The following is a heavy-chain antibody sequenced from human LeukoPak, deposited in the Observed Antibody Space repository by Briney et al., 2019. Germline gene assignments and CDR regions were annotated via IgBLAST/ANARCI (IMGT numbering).Heavy chain of an antibody. CDR2: IYYSGST. D-gene: IGHD6-19*01. Sequence: SETLSLTCTVSGGSISSGGYYWSWIRQHPGKGLEWIGYIYYSGSTYYNPSLKSRVTISVDTSKNQFSLKLSSVTAADTAVYYCARDSSGGFDPWGQGTLVIVSS. J-gene: IGHJ5*02. V-gene: IGHV4-31*03. CDR3: ARDSSGGFDP. CDR1: GGSISSGGYY.